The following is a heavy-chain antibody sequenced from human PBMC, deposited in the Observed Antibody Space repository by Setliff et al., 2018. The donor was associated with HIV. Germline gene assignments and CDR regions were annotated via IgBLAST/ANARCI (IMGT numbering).Heavy chain of an antibody. D-gene: IGHD2-21*02. V-gene: IGHV4-38-2*01. Sequence: PSETLSLTCGISDYSITSGYYRGWIRQPPGKGLEWIGSIYRSGSTYDNPSLKSRVTISFDTSKNQFSLILTSVTAADTAVYYCATQGLTVPIPGGYFQHWGPGILVTVSS. CDR2: IYRSGST. CDR3: ATQGLTVPIPGGYFQH. CDR1: DYSITSGYY. J-gene: IGHJ1*01.